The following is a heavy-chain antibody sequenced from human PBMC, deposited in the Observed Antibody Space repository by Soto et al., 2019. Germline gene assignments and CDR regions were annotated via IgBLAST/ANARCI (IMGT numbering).Heavy chain of an antibody. CDR1: GYTFSSYD. CDR3: ARGRLGRYFDWLSP. Sequence: SVKVSCKASGYTFSSYDINWVRQAPGQGLEWMGRIIPILGIANYAQKFQGRVTITADKSTSTAYMELSSLRSEDTAVYYCARGRLGRYFDWLSPWGQGTLVTVSS. V-gene: IGHV1-69*04. CDR2: IIPILGIA. J-gene: IGHJ5*02. D-gene: IGHD3-9*01.